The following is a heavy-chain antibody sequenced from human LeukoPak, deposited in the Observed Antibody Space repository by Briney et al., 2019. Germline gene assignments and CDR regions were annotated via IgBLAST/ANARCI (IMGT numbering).Heavy chain of an antibody. D-gene: IGHD1-14*01. CDR1: GGSISSYY. V-gene: IGHV4-59*08. Sequence: PSETLSLTCTVSGGSISSYYWSWIRQPPGKGLEWIGYIYYSGSTNYNPSLKSRVTISVDTSKNQFSLKLSSVTAADTAVYYCATSVTHDAFDIWGQGTMVTVSS. J-gene: IGHJ3*02. CDR3: ATSVTHDAFDI. CDR2: IYYSGST.